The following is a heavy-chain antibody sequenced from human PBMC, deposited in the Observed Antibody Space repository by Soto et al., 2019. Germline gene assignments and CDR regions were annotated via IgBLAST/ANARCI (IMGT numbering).Heavy chain of an antibody. Sequence: GGSLRLSCAASGFTFSSYGMHWVRQAPGKGLEWVAVISYDGSNKYYADSVKGRFTISRDNSKNTLYLQMNSLRAEDTAVYYCAKVGDSSSWYGNYYYGMDVWGQGTTVTVSS. CDR1: GFTFSSYG. J-gene: IGHJ6*02. D-gene: IGHD6-13*01. CDR2: ISYDGSNK. CDR3: AKVGDSSSWYGNYYYGMDV. V-gene: IGHV3-30*18.